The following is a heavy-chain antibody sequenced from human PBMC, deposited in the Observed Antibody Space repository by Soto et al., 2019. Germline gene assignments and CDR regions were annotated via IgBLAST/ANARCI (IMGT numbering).Heavy chain of an antibody. J-gene: IGHJ5*02. V-gene: IGHV3-48*01. CDR1: WFTFSSYS. CDR2: ISSSSSTI. D-gene: IGHD6-13*01. Sequence: TGGSLRLSCAAPWFTFSSYSINWVRPAPGKGLEWVSYISSSSSTIYYADSVKGRFTISRDNAKNSLYLQMNSLRAEDTAVYYCARHPERIAEIGWFDPWGQGTPVTVSS. CDR3: ARHPERIAEIGWFDP.